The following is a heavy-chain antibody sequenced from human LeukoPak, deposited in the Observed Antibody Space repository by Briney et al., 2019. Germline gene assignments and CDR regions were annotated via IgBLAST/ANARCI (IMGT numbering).Heavy chain of an antibody. D-gene: IGHD3-3*01. J-gene: IGHJ5*02. CDR1: GYTFTSYD. CDR2: MNPNSGNT. Sequence: ASVKVSCKASGYTFTSYDINWVRQATGQGLEWMGWMNPNSGNTGYAQKFQGRVTITRNTSISTAYTELSSLRSEDTAVYYCARGHTIFGVVSWFDPWGQGTLVTVSS. V-gene: IGHV1-8*03. CDR3: ARGHTIFGVVSWFDP.